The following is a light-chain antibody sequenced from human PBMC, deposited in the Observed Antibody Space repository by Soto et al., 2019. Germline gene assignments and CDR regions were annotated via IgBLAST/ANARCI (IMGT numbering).Light chain of an antibody. J-gene: IGKJ5*01. Sequence: DIPITQSPSSLSASVGDRVTITCRASQDINNYLAWFQQKPGRAPKSLIYYASIIQSGAPSKFGGSGSGTDFTLTISSLQPEDFATYYCQQYYSYPLTFGQGTRLEIK. CDR1: QDINNY. V-gene: IGKV1-16*02. CDR3: QQYYSYPLT. CDR2: YAS.